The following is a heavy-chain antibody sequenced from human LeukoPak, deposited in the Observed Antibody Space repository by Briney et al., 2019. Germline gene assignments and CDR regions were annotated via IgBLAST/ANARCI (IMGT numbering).Heavy chain of an antibody. J-gene: IGHJ4*02. V-gene: IGHV1-46*01. CDR3: ARDRQLWLQRFDY. Sequence: ASVKVSCKASGYTFTSYGISWVRQAPGQGLEWMGIINPSGGSTSYAQKFQGRVTMARDTSTSTVYMELSSLRSEDTAVYYCARDRQLWLQRFDYWGQGTLVTVSS. D-gene: IGHD5-18*01. CDR2: INPSGGST. CDR1: GYTFTSYG.